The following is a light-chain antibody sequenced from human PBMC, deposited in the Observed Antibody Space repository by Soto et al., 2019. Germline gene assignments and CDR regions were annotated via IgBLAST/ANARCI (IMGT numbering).Light chain of an antibody. CDR1: QGIATY. V-gene: IGKV1-27*01. CDR3: QKYNSAPRT. CDR2: AAS. J-gene: IGKJ1*01. Sequence: DIQMTQSASSLSASVGDRVTITCRASQGIATYLAWYQHKPGKVPNLLIYAASTLQSGVPSRFSGGGSGTDFTLTISSLQPEDVATYYCQKYNSAPRTFGQGTKVDIK.